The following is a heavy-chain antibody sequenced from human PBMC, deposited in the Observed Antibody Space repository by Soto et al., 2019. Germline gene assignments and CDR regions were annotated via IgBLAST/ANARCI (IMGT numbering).Heavy chain of an antibody. CDR3: AKDSLTLESRWLRFSSPPDY. Sequence: PGGSLRLSCAASGFTLSSYAMSWVRQAPGKGLEWVSAISGSGGSTYYADSVKGRFTISRDNSKNTLYLQMNSLRAEDTAVYYCAKDSLTLESRWLRFSSPPDYWGQGTLVTVSS. D-gene: IGHD5-12*01. CDR2: ISGSGGST. J-gene: IGHJ4*02. CDR1: GFTLSSYA. V-gene: IGHV3-23*01.